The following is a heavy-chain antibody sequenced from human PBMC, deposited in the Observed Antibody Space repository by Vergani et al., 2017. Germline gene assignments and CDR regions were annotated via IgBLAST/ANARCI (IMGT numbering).Heavy chain of an antibody. CDR2: IYPGDSDT. D-gene: IGHD3-3*01. CDR3: ARHGPGGVVAAATYYDLWCGYSD. CDR1: GYSFTSYW. V-gene: IGHV5-51*01. Sequence: EVQLVQSGAEVKKPGESLKISCKGSGYSFTSYWIGWVRQMPGKGLEWMGIIYPGDSDTRYSPAFQGQGTISADKSISTTYLQWSSMKASETAMYYCARHGPGGVVAAATYYDLWCGYSDWGQGTLVTVSS. J-gene: IGHJ4*02.